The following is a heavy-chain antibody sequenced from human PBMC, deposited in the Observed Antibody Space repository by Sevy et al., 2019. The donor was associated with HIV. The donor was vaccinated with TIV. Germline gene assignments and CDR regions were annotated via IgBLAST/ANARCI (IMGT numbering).Heavy chain of an antibody. V-gene: IGHV3-11*01. CDR1: GFSFTSHY. CDR2: LSTSGGAG. D-gene: IGHD3-10*01. J-gene: IGHJ3*01. Sequence: GGSLRLSCAASGFSFTSHYINWIRLAPVKGLEWISYLSTSGGAGYYADSVKGRFTISRDNGKNTVDLQMNTLRDEDTAVYYCARDSRVHTFGPGSYYSDYFDVWGQGTMVTVSS. CDR3: ARDSRVHTFGPGSYYSDYFDV.